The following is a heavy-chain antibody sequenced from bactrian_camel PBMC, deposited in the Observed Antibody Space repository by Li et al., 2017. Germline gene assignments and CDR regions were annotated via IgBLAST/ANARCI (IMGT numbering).Heavy chain of an antibody. V-gene: IGHV3S31*01. Sequence: VQLVESGGGSVQAGGSLRLSCAASGFTFSSYAMSWVRQAPGKGLEWVSAIDIDGDSTHYADSVKGRFTISHDNSENVLYLEMNDLKPEDTARYFCAADRPSSISGRAPVRCGSRLYYGMDYFGEGTQVTVS. D-gene: IGHD5*01. J-gene: IGHJ7*01. CDR2: IDIDGDST. CDR1: GFTFSSYA.